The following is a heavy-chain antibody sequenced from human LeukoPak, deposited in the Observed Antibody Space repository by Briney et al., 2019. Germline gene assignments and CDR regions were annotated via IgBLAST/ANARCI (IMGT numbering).Heavy chain of an antibody. J-gene: IGHJ6*02. CDR3: ARGPRYSSSWTYYYYYGMDV. Sequence: SETLSLTCAVYGGSFCGYYWSWIRQPPGKGLEWIGEINNSGSTNYNPSLKSRVTISVDTSKNQFSLKLSSVTAADTAVYYCARGPRYSSSWTYYYYYGMDVWGQGTTVTVSS. V-gene: IGHV4-34*01. CDR1: GGSFCGYY. CDR2: INNSGST. D-gene: IGHD6-13*01.